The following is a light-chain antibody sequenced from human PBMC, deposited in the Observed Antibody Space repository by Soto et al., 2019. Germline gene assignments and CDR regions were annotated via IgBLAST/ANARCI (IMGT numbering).Light chain of an antibody. CDR1: QSISRY. V-gene: IGKV1-39*01. J-gene: IGKJ1*01. Sequence: DIQMTQSPSSLSASVGDRVTITCRASQSISRYLNWYQHKPGKAPKVLIYGASNLQSEVPSRFSGSGSGTEFTLTISSLHPEDFATYSCQQSYSVQWTFGQETKVEIK. CDR3: QQSYSVQWT. CDR2: GAS.